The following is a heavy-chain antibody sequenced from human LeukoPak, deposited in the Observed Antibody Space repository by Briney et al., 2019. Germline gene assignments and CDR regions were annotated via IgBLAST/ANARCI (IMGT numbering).Heavy chain of an antibody. CDR1: GGSISSYY. Sequence: SETLSLTCTVSGGSISSYYWSWIRQPPREGPEWIGYIYYSGSTNYNPSLKSRVTISVDTSKNQFSLKLSSVTAADTAVYYCAREWTRYAWFDPWGQGTLVTVSS. V-gene: IGHV4-59*01. CDR2: IYYSGST. D-gene: IGHD2-2*01. J-gene: IGHJ5*02. CDR3: AREWTRYAWFDP.